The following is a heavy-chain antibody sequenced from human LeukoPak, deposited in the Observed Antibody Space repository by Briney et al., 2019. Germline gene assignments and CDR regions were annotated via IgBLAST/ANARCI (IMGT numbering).Heavy chain of an antibody. V-gene: IGHV4-59*01. D-gene: IGHD6-19*01. CDR2: IYYSGST. J-gene: IGHJ4*02. CDR1: GGSISSYY. CDR3: ARGESSAPYY. Sequence: SETLSLTCTVSGGSISSYYWSWLRQPPGKGLEWIGYIYYSGSTNYNPSLKSRVTISVDTSKNQFSLKLSSVTAADTAVYYCARGESSAPYYWGQGPLVPVSS.